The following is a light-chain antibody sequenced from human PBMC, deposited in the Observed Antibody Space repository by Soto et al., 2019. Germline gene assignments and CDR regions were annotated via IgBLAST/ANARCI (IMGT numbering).Light chain of an antibody. CDR2: GAS. J-gene: IGKJ1*01. Sequence: EIVLTQSPGTLSLSPGERATLPCRASQSVSSSYLAWYQQKPGQAPRLLIYGASNRATGIPDRFSGSGSGTDFTLTISRLEPEDFAVYYCQQYDSSPWTFGLGTKVEIK. CDR3: QQYDSSPWT. V-gene: IGKV3-20*01. CDR1: QSVSSSY.